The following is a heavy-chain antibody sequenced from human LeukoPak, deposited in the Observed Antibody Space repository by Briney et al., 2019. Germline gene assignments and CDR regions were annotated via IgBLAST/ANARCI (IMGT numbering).Heavy chain of an antibody. CDR3: AQRSSSWTGRGYMDV. J-gene: IGHJ6*03. Sequence: SETLSLTCNVSGVSISSSSYYWGWIRQPPGKGLEWIGSIYSSGSTYYNSSLKSRVTISIDTSKNQVSLKMSSVTAADTAVYYCAQRSSSWTGRGYMDVWGKGTTVTISS. D-gene: IGHD6-13*01. CDR1: GVSISSSSYY. CDR2: IYSSGST. V-gene: IGHV4-39*01.